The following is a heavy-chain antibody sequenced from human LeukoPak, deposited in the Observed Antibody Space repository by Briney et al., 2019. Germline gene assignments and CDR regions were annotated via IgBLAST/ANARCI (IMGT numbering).Heavy chain of an antibody. J-gene: IGHJ4*02. Sequence: SETLSLTCAVYGGSFSGYYWSWIRQPPGKGREWSGEINHSGSTNYNPSLKSRVTISVDTSMNHFSLKLSSVTAADTGVYYCASRGEGYCSSTSCYTTPFDYWGQGTLVTVSS. CDR3: ASRGEGYCSSTSCYTTPFDY. D-gene: IGHD2-2*02. CDR1: GGSFSGYY. V-gene: IGHV4-34*01. CDR2: INHSGST.